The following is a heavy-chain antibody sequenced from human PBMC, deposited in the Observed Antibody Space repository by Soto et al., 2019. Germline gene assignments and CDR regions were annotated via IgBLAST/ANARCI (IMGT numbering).Heavy chain of an antibody. CDR1: GGSISSYY. D-gene: IGHD6-13*01. Sequence: SETLSLTCTVSGGSISSYYWSWIRHPAGKGLEWIGRIYTSGSTNYNPSLKSRVTMSVDTSKNQFSLKLSSVTAADTAVYYCARVIVAAADDNWFDPWGQGTLVTVSS. V-gene: IGHV4-4*07. CDR2: IYTSGST. J-gene: IGHJ5*02. CDR3: ARVIVAAADDNWFDP.